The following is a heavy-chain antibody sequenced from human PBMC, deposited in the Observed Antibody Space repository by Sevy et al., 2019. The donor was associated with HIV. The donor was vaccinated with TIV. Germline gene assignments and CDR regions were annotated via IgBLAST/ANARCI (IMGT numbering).Heavy chain of an antibody. CDR2: IYTSGST. J-gene: IGHJ5*02. CDR1: GGSISSYY. CDR3: ARARVGYCTSTSYSNWFDP. D-gene: IGHD2-2*01. Sequence: SETLSLTCTVSGGSISSYYWSWIRQPAGKGLEWIGRIYTSGSTNYNPSLKSRVTMSVDTSKNQFSQKLSSVTAADTAVYYCARARVGYCTSTSYSNWFDPWGQGTLVTVSS. V-gene: IGHV4-4*07.